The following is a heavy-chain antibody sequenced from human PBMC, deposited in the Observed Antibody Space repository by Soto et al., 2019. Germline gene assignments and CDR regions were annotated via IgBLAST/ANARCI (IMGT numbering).Heavy chain of an antibody. CDR1: GYTFTIYA. CDR3: ARDRYCTNGVCYSWGFYYYGMDV. Sequence: ASVKVSCKASGYTFTIYAMHCVLQAPLQRLEWMGCINAGNGNTKYSQKFQGRVTITRDTSASTAYMELSSLRSEDTAVYYCARDRYCTNGVCYSWGFYYYGMDVWGQGTTVTVSS. CDR2: INAGNGNT. D-gene: IGHD2-8*01. J-gene: IGHJ6*02. V-gene: IGHV1-3*01.